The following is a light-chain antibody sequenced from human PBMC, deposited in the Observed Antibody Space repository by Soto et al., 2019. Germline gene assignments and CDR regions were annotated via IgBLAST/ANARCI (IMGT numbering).Light chain of an antibody. V-gene: IGKV3-20*01. J-gene: IGKJ2*01. CDR1: QSVSSSH. Sequence: EIVLTQSPGTLSSSPGERATVSCRASQSVSSSHLAWYQQKPGQAPRLLIYGASSRATGIPDRFSGSGSGTDFTLTISRLEPEDFAVYYCQLYGSSPLYIFGQGTNLEIK. CDR2: GAS. CDR3: QLYGSSPLYI.